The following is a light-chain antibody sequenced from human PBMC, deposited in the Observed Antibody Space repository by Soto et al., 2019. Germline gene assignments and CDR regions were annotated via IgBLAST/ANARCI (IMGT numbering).Light chain of an antibody. V-gene: IGKV1-39*01. CDR1: QTISDY. CDR3: QQSYRTPPT. CDR2: RAS. Sequence: IQMTQSPSSLSASVGDRVTITCRASQTISDYLNWYQQRPGKAPKLLIYRASSLQSAVPSRFSGSGYGTDFTLTISSLQPEDFATYYCQQSYRTPPTFGQGTKVEVK. J-gene: IGKJ1*01.